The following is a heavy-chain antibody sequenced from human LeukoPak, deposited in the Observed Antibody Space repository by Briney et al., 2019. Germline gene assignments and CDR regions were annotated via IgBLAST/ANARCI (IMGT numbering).Heavy chain of an antibody. J-gene: IGHJ4*02. CDR3: ATERYYYDSSQGTHFDY. D-gene: IGHD3-22*01. CDR1: GYTLTELS. Sequence: ASVKVSCKVSGYTLTELSMHWVRQAPGKGLEWMGGFDPEDGETIYAQKFQGRVTMTEDTSTDTAYMELSRLRSEDTAVYYCATERYYYDSSQGTHFDYWGQGTLVTVSS. V-gene: IGHV1-24*01. CDR2: FDPEDGET.